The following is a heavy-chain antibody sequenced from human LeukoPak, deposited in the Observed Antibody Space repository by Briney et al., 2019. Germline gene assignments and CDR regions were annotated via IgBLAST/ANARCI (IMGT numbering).Heavy chain of an antibody. CDR3: ASLTTDCDGGDCYRWFDP. Sequence: SGTLSLTCVVSSGSITSNNWWNWVRQPPGKGLEWIGEIYQSGSTNYNPSLKSRVSMSIDASRNQFSLRLNSVTAADTAVYFCASLTTDCDGGDCYRWFDPWGQGTLVTVSS. CDR2: IYQSGST. J-gene: IGHJ5*02. D-gene: IGHD2-21*02. CDR1: SGSITSNNW. V-gene: IGHV4-4*02.